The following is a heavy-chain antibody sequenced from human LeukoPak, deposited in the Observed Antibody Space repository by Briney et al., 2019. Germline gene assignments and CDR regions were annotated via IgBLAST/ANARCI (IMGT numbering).Heavy chain of an antibody. D-gene: IGHD2-15*01. CDR1: GFNFSNFA. CDR3: ATDFLGSGLYGRIDY. J-gene: IGHJ4*02. CDR2: IRYDGSNQ. V-gene: IGHV3-30*02. Sequence: GGSLRLSCAASGFNFSNFAMHWVRQAPGKGLEWVAFIRYDGSNQYYADSVKGRFTISRDNSKNTLYLQMNSLRAEDTAVFYCATDFLGSGLYGRIDYWGQGNLVTVSS.